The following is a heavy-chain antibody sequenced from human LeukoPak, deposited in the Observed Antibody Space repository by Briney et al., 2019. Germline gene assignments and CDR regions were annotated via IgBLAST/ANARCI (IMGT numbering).Heavy chain of an antibody. J-gene: IGHJ4*02. CDR1: GFTFSSYG. Sequence: GRSLRLSCAASGFTFSSYGMHWVRQAPGKGLEWVAVISYDGSNKYYADSVKGRFTISRDNSKNTLYLQMNSLGAEDTAVYYCAKDRPPLGIAVAGTLDYWGQGTLVTVSS. CDR3: AKDRPPLGIAVAGTLDY. V-gene: IGHV3-30*18. CDR2: ISYDGSNK. D-gene: IGHD6-19*01.